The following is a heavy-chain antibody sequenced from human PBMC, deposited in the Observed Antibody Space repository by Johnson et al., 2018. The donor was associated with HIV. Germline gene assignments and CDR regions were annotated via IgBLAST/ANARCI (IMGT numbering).Heavy chain of an antibody. CDR2: ITSTGITV. V-gene: IGHV3-11*04. J-gene: IGHJ3*02. D-gene: IGHD4/OR15-4a*01. Sequence: QMQLVESGGGLVKPGGSLRLSCAASGFTFSDYYMSWIRQAPGKGLEWVSYITSTGITVYYAASVQGRFTISRDNAKNSLFLQMNSLRAEDTAVYYCARVGANFDAFDIWGQGTMVTVSS. CDR3: ARVGANFDAFDI. CDR1: GFTFSDYY.